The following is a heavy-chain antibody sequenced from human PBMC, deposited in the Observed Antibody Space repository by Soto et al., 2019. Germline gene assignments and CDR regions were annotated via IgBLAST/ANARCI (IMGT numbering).Heavy chain of an antibody. J-gene: IGHJ6*03. CDR2: IYYSGST. CDR1: GGSISSGGYY. V-gene: IGHV4-31*03. Sequence: QVQLQESGPGLVKPSQTLSLTCTVSGGSISSGGYYWSWIRQHPGKGLEWIGYIYYSGSTYYNPSLKGRVTISVDTSKNQFALKLSSVTAADTAVYYCARDRQFEYCSGGSRIRRCYYYMDVWGKGTTVTVSS. CDR3: ARDRQFEYCSGGSRIRRCYYYMDV. D-gene: IGHD2-15*01.